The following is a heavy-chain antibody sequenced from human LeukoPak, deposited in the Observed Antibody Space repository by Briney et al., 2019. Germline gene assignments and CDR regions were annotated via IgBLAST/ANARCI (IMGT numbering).Heavy chain of an antibody. CDR2: ISTNGDRT. Sequence: GGSLRLSCAASGLTFSNYAMTWVRQAPGKGLEWVSAISTNGDRTYYADSVKGRFTVSRDNFKNTLYLQMNSLRAEDTAVYYCARSSYSSSSSVWGQGTMVTVSS. CDR1: GLTFSNYA. D-gene: IGHD6-6*01. CDR3: ARSSYSSSSSV. J-gene: IGHJ3*01. V-gene: IGHV3-23*01.